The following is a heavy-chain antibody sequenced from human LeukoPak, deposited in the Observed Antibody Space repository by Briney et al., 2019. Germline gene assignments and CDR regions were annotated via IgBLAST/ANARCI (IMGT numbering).Heavy chain of an antibody. V-gene: IGHV1-18*01. CDR3: ARDHRGTVTYFDY. D-gene: IGHD4-17*01. CDR2: ISAYNGNT. Sequence: ASVKVSCKASGYTFTSYGISWVRQAPGQGLEWMGWISAYNGNTNYAQKLQGRVTKTTDTSTSTAYMEPRSLRSDDTAVYYCARDHRGTVTYFDYWGQGTLVTVSS. CDR1: GYTFTSYG. J-gene: IGHJ4*02.